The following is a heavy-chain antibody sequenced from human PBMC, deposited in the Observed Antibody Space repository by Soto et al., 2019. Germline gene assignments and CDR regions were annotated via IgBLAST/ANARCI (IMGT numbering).Heavy chain of an antibody. CDR1: GYTFTSYA. V-gene: IGHV1-3*01. Sequence: ASVKVSCKASGYTFTSYAMHWVRQAPGQRLEWMGWINAGNGNTKYSQKFQGRVTITRDTSASTACMELGSVRSEDTAVYYCARYGSGSYYTFDIWGQGTMVTVSS. CDR3: ARYGSGSYYTFDI. J-gene: IGHJ3*02. CDR2: INAGNGNT. D-gene: IGHD3-10*01.